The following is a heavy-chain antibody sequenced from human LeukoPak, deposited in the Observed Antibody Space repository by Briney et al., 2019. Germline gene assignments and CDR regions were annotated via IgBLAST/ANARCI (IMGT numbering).Heavy chain of an antibody. CDR1: GGSISSDDYC. D-gene: IGHD5-24*01. CDR2: IYYSGST. CDR3: AKSREEIRGPVAFDI. Sequence: PSQTLSLTCSVSGGSISSDDYCWNWIRQHPGKGLEWIGYIYYSGSTYYNPSLKSRVALSVDTSKNQFSLKLSSLTAADTAVYYCAKSREEIRGPVAFDIWGQGTMVTVSS. J-gene: IGHJ3*02. V-gene: IGHV4-31*03.